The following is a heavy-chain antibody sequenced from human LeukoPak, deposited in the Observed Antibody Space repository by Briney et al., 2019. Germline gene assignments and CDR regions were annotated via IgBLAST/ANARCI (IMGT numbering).Heavy chain of an antibody. V-gene: IGHV4-34*01. CDR3: ARETRGIVGYCSSTSCRRKNWFDP. J-gene: IGHJ5*02. CDR1: GGSFSGYY. Sequence: SETLSLTCAVYGGSFSGYYWSWIRQPPGKGLEWIGEINHSGSTNYNPSLKSRVTISVDTSKNQFSLKLSSVTAADTAVHYCARETRGIVGYCSSTSCRRKNWFDPWGQGTLVTVSS. CDR2: INHSGST. D-gene: IGHD2-2*01.